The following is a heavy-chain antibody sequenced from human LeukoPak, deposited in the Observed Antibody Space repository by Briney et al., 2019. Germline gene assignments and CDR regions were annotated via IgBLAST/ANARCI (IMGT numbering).Heavy chain of an antibody. D-gene: IGHD2-15*01. CDR2: INHSGST. CDR3: ARTRGTVVVAARGFVDY. V-gene: IGHV4-34*01. CDR1: GGSFSGYY. J-gene: IGHJ4*02. Sequence: SETLSLTCAVSGGSFSGYYWSWLRQPPGKGLEWIGEINHSGSTNYNPSLKSRVTISVDTSKNQFPLKLSSVTAADTAVYYCARTRGTVVVAARGFVDYWGQGTLVTVSS.